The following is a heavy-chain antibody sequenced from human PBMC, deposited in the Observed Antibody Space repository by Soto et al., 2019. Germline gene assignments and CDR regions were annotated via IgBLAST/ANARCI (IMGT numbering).Heavy chain of an antibody. J-gene: IGHJ3*02. Sequence: GGSLRLSCAASGFTFSSYAMSWVRQAPGKGLEWVSAISGSGGSTYYADSVKGRFTISRDNSKNTLYLQMNSLRAEDTAVYYCAKDWELRFLEWSPPDAFDIWGQGTRGTVS. CDR1: GFTFSSYA. D-gene: IGHD3-3*01. V-gene: IGHV3-23*01. CDR2: ISGSGGST. CDR3: AKDWELRFLEWSPPDAFDI.